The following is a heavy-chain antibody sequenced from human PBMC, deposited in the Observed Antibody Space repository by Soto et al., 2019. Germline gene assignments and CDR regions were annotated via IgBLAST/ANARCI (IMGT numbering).Heavy chain of an antibody. CDR3: ANPLPGKSSSWYYFDY. CDR1: GFTFSSYA. Sequence: EVQLLESGGGLVQPGGSLRLSCAASGFTFSSYAMSWVRQAPGKGLEWVSAISGSGGSTYYADSVKGRFTISRDNSKNTLYLQMNSLRADDTAVYYRANPLPGKSSSWYYFDYWGQGTLVTVSS. J-gene: IGHJ4*02. D-gene: IGHD6-13*01. CDR2: ISGSGGST. V-gene: IGHV3-23*01.